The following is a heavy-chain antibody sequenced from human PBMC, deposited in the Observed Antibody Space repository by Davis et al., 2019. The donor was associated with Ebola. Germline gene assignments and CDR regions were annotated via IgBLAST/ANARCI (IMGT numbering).Heavy chain of an antibody. D-gene: IGHD2/OR15-2a*01. V-gene: IGHV3-64D*06. CDR1: GFIFSIYA. J-gene: IGHJ4*02. CDR2: ISNNGDST. Sequence: GGSLRLSCSASGFIFSIYAMHWVRQAPGKGLEYVSTISNNGDSTYYAASVKGRFTISRDNSKNTLYLQLSSLRREDTAVYYCIKGRHEIVPPRDLLHFDFWGQGTLVTVSS. CDR3: IKGRHEIVPPRDLLHFDF.